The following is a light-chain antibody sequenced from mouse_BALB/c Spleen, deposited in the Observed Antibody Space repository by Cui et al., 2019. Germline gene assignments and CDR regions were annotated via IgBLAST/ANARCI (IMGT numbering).Light chain of an antibody. Sequence: DIVMTQSPSSLTVTAGEQVTMRCQSSQSLLNSGNQKNYLTWYQQKPGQPPKLLIYWASTRESGVPDRFTGSGSGTDFTLTISSVQAEDLAVYYCQNDYSYPYTFGGGTKLEIK. CDR3: QNDYSYPYT. CDR1: QSLLNSGNQKNY. J-gene: IGKJ2*01. V-gene: IGKV8-19*01. CDR2: WAS.